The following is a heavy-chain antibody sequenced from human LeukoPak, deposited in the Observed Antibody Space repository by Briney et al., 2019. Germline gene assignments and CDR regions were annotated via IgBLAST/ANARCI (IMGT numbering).Heavy chain of an antibody. CDR3: ARDYQSYCSGGSCYSGNY. CDR1: GYTFTSYG. CDR2: ISAYNGNT. J-gene: IGHJ4*02. D-gene: IGHD2-15*01. Sequence: ASVKVSCKASGYTFTSYGISWVRQAPGQGLEWMGRISAYNGNTNYARKLQGRVTMTTDTSTSTAYMELRSLRSDDTAVYYCARDYQSYCSGGSCYSGNYWGQGTLVTVSS. V-gene: IGHV1-18*01.